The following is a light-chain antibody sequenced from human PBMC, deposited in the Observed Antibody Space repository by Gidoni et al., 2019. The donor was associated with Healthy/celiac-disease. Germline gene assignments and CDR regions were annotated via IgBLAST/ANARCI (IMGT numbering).Light chain of an antibody. Sequence: DIQMTQSPSSLSASVGDRVPITCQASQDISNYLNWYQQKPGKAPKLLIYDASNLETGVPSRFSGSGSGTDVTFTISSLQPEDIATYYCQQYDNLLPTFGQGTKLEIK. CDR3: QQYDNLLPT. CDR1: QDISNY. V-gene: IGKV1-33*01. J-gene: IGKJ2*01. CDR2: DAS.